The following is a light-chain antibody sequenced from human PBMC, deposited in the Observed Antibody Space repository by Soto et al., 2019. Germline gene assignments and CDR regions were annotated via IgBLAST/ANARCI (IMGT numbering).Light chain of an antibody. J-gene: IGKJ3*01. CDR3: HHASSFPRT. Sequence: DIQMTQSPSSVYASVGDRVTITCRATQGISSWLAWYQQKPGKAPKLLIYAASSLQSGVPSRFSGSGSGSDFTLSINNLQPEDFATYYCHHASSFPRTFGPGTKVDIK. V-gene: IGKV1-12*01. CDR1: QGISSW. CDR2: AAS.